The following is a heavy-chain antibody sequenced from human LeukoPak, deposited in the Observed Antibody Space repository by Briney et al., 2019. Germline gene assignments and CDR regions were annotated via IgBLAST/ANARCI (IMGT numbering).Heavy chain of an antibody. D-gene: IGHD2-21*02. V-gene: IGHV1-46*01. CDR2: INPSGGST. J-gene: IGHJ4*02. CDR3: ARGTYCGGDCYSLGGNYYFDY. Sequence: GESLKISCKGSGYTFTNYHMHWVRQAPGQGLEWMGIINPSGGSTNYAQKFQGRVTMTRDTSTSTVYMELSSLRSEDTAVYYCARGTYCGGDCYSLGGNYYFDYWGQGTLVTVSS. CDR1: GYTFTNYH.